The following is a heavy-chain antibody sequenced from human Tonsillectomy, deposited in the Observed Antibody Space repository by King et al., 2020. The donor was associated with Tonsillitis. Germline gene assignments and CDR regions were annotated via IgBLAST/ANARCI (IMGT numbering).Heavy chain of an antibody. CDR1: GFTFSSYG. J-gene: IGHJ4*02. V-gene: IGHV3-30*18. Sequence: VQLVESGGGVVQPGRSLRLSCAASGFTFSSYGMHWVRQAPGKGLEGVAGISYDGSNKYYADSVKGRFTISRDNSKNTLYLQMNSLRAEDTAVYYCAKEAYSSGWAFDYWGQGTLVTVSS. D-gene: IGHD6-19*01. CDR2: ISYDGSNK. CDR3: AKEAYSSGWAFDY.